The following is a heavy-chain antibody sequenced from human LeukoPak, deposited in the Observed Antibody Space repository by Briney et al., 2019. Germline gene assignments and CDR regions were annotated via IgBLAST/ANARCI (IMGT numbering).Heavy chain of an antibody. CDR3: AKDIVRGTMLRGAFDI. D-gene: IGHD1-26*01. Sequence: GESLKISRAASGFTFDDYAMDWIRQAPGKGLEWVSLISGDGGSTYYANSVKGRFTISRDNSKNSLYLQMNSLRTEDTALYYCAKDIVRGTMLRGAFDIWGQGTMVTVSS. CDR1: GFTFDDYA. J-gene: IGHJ3*02. V-gene: IGHV3-43*02. CDR2: ISGDGGST.